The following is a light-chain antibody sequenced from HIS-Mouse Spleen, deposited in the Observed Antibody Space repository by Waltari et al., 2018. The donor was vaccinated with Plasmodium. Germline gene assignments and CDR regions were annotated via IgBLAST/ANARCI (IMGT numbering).Light chain of an antibody. J-gene: IGKJ1*01. CDR1: QSVLYSSNNKTY. V-gene: IGKV4-1*01. Sequence: DIVMTQPPDSLAVSLGERATINCKSSQSVLYSSNNKTYLAWYQQKPGQPPKLLIYWASTRESGVPDRFSGSGSGTDFTLTISSLQAEDVAVYYCQQYYSTLTWTFGQGTKVEIK. CDR2: WAS. CDR3: QQYYSTLTWT.